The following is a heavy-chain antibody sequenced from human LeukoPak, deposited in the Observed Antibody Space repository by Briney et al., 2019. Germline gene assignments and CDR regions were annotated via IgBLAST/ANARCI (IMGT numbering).Heavy chain of an antibody. CDR3: VMGIAAAGARN. CDR2: ISYDGSNK. CDR1: GFTFSSYG. D-gene: IGHD6-13*01. Sequence: GRSLRLSCAASGFTFSSYGMHWVRQAPGKGLEWVAVISYDGSNKYYADSVKGRFTISRDNSKNTLYLQMNSLRAEDTAVYYCVMGIAAAGARNWGQGTLVTVSS. V-gene: IGHV3-30*03. J-gene: IGHJ4*02.